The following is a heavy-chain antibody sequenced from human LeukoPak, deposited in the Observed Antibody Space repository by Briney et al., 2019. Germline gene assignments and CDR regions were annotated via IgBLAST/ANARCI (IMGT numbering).Heavy chain of an antibody. CDR3: ASVTDRLGGAIDY. CDR2: IYTSGST. J-gene: IGHJ4*02. D-gene: IGHD1-26*01. Sequence: PSETLSLTCTVSGGSISSYYWSWIRQPPGKGLEWIGRIYTSGSTSYNPSLKSRVTISVDKSRNQLSLKLTSVTAADTAVYYCASVTDRLGGAIDYWGQGTLVTVSS. V-gene: IGHV4-4*09. CDR1: GGSISSYY.